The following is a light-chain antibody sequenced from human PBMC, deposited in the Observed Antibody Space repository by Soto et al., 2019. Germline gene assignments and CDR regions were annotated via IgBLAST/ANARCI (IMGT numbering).Light chain of an antibody. CDR2: DGS. CDR1: QSISSW. Sequence: DIQMTQSPSPLSASVGDRVTITCRASQSISSWLAWYQQKPGKAPKLLIYDGSSLESGVPSRFSGSGSGTEFTLTISSLQPDDFATYYCQQYNSYSTFGQGTKVDIK. J-gene: IGKJ2*01. CDR3: QQYNSYST. V-gene: IGKV1-5*01.